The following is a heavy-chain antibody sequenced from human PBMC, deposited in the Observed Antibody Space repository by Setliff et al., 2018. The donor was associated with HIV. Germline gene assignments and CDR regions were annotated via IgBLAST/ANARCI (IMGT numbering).Heavy chain of an antibody. V-gene: IGHV1-69*05. CDR1: GGTFSSYA. D-gene: IGHD2-2*01. CDR3: ARDFGGYCSSMSCPGLFDP. CDR2: TIPISGTV. J-gene: IGHJ5*02. Sequence: SVKVSCKASGGTFSSYAISWVRQAPGQGLEWMGGTIPISGTVNYAQKFWGRVTITTHESTSTAYMELSSLRSEDTAVYYCARDFGGYCSSMSCPGLFDPWGQGTLVTVSS.